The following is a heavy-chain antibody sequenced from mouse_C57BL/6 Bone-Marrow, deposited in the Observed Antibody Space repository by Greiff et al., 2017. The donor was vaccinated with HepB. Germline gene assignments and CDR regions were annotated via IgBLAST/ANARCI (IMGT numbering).Heavy chain of an antibody. CDR2: INSDGGST. D-gene: IGHD2-2*01. CDR1: DYDFPSHD. J-gene: IGHJ3*01. Sequence: EVQLVESGGGLVQPGESLKLSCESTDYDFPSHDMSWVRKTPEKRLELVAAINSDGGSTYYPDTMERRFLISRDNTKKTLYLQMSSLRSEDTALYYCARQGIDYGYDWFAYWGQGTLVTVSA. V-gene: IGHV5-2*01. CDR3: ARQGIDYGYDWFAY.